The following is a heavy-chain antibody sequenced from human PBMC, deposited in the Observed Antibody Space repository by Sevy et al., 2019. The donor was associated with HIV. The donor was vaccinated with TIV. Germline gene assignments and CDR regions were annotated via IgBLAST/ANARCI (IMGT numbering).Heavy chain of an antibody. CDR3: TRRLSGSSSGRWFDP. D-gene: IGHD6-6*01. CDR2: IYYSGIS. V-gene: IGHV4-39*01. J-gene: IGHJ5*02. CDR1: GASISSSSYY. Sequence: SETLSLTCTVSGASISSSSYYWGWIRQPPGKGLEWIGSIYYSGISFYTPSLKSRVTISVDTSKSQFSLKLSSVTAADTAVYYCTRRLSGSSSGRWFDPWGQGTLVTVSS.